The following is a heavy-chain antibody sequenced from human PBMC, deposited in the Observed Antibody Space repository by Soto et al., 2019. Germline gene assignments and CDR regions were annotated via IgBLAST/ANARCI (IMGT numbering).Heavy chain of an antibody. CDR3: AREAREVDTAMVINTGEYYYYGMDV. Sequence: GGSLRLSCAASGFTVSSNYMSWVRQAPGKGLEWVSVIYSGGSTYYADSVKGRFTISRDNSKNTLYLQMNSLRAEDTAVYYCAREAREVDTAMVINTGEYYYYGMDVWGQGTTVTVS. D-gene: IGHD5-18*01. CDR1: GFTVSSNY. J-gene: IGHJ6*02. CDR2: IYSGGST. V-gene: IGHV3-66*01.